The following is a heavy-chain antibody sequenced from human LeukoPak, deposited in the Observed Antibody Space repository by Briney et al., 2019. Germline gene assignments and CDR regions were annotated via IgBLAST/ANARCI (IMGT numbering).Heavy chain of an antibody. CDR1: GYTFTGYY. Sequence: ASVKVSCKAPGYTFTGYYMHWVRQGPGQGVVWMGWINPNSGGTNYAQKFQGRVTMTRDTSISTAYMEPSRLRSDDTAVYYCARGDSSSWYYFDYWGQGTLVTVSS. V-gene: IGHV1-2*02. CDR2: INPNSGGT. D-gene: IGHD6-13*01. CDR3: ARGDSSSWYYFDY. J-gene: IGHJ4*02.